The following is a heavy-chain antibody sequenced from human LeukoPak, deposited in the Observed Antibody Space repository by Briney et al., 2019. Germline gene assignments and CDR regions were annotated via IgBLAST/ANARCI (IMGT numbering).Heavy chain of an antibody. CDR2: IYTSGST. J-gene: IGHJ5*02. Sequence: SGTLSLTCTVSGGSISGYYWSWIRQPAGKGLEWIGRIYTSGSTNYNPSLKSRVTMSVDTSKKQFSLKLSSVTAADTAVYWCARDEGSTSYNWFDPWGQGTLVTVSS. D-gene: IGHD2-2*01. CDR1: GGSISGYY. V-gene: IGHV4-4*07. CDR3: ARDEGSTSYNWFDP.